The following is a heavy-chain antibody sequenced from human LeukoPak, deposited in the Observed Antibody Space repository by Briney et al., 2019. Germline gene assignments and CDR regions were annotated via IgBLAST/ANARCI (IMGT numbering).Heavy chain of an antibody. D-gene: IGHD3-10*02. CDR3: ESGIFSGKFRHLLYGYMDV. J-gene: IGHJ6*03. CDR2: ISNNGKT. CDR1: RYSIRSPS. Sequence: SETLSLTFTVPRYSIRSPSWTWVRQSPGKGLESLGYISNNGKTKYKSSFEGRVTMSVDTSKSQFSLTLSFVTAADTAVYYWESGIFSGKFRHLLYGYMDVWGKGTTVIVS. V-gene: IGHV4-59*08.